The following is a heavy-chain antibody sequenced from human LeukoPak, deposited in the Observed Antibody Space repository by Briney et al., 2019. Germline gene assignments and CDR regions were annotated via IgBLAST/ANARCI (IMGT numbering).Heavy chain of an antibody. Sequence: SETLSLTCAVSGGSISSSNWWSCVRQPPGKGLEWIGEIYHSGSTNYNPSLKSRVTISVDKSKNQFSLKLSSVTAADTAVYYCARHPKSGYSGYESDYWGQGTLVTVSS. D-gene: IGHD5-12*01. J-gene: IGHJ4*02. CDR2: IYHSGST. CDR1: GGSISSSNW. CDR3: ARHPKSGYSGYESDY. V-gene: IGHV4-4*02.